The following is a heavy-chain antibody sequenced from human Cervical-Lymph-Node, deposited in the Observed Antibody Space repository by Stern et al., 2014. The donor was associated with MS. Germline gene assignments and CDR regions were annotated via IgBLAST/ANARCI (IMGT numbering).Heavy chain of an antibody. V-gene: IGHV1-18*01. CDR3: ARSYGSGIYGMDV. Sequence: QLVQSGGEVKKPAASVKVSCKASGYTFAGYGITWVRQAPGQGLEWMGWINAYNGNTNYAQKLQDRVTMTTDTPTSIAYLELKGLRSDDTAVYYCARSYGSGIYGMDVWGQGTTVIVSS. CDR2: INAYNGNT. CDR1: GYTFAGYG. J-gene: IGHJ6*02. D-gene: IGHD3-10*01.